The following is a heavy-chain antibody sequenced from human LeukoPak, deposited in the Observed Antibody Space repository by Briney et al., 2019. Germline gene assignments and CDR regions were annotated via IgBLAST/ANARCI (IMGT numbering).Heavy chain of an antibody. D-gene: IGHD6-19*01. CDR3: AKVIIQWLATYGMDV. CDR2: ISWNSGSI. CDR1: GFAFDDYA. J-gene: IGHJ6*02. V-gene: IGHV3-9*01. Sequence: GRSLRLSCAASGFAFDDYAMHWVRQAPGKGLDWVSGISWNSGSIGYADSVKGRFTISRDNAKNSLYLQMNSLRAEDTALYYCAKVIIQWLATYGMDVWGQGTTVTVSS.